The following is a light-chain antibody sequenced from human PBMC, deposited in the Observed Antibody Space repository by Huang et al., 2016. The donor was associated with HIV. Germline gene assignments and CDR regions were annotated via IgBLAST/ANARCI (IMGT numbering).Light chain of an antibody. V-gene: IGKV4-1*01. CDR3: QQHFTTRLT. CDR2: WAC. J-gene: IGKJ3*01. CDR1: QSVFYSSNNKNY. Sequence: DIVMTQSPDSLAVSLGERATINCKSSQSVFYSSNNKNYLAWYQQKPGQPPKLVISWACARASGGPDRFSGSGSGTSFTLTINSLQAEDVAIYYCQQHFTTRLTFGPGTRVDLK.